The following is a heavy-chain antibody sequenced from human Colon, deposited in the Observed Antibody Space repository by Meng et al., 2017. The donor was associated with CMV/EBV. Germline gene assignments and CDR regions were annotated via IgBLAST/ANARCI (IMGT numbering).Heavy chain of an antibody. J-gene: IGHJ4*02. D-gene: IGHD5-12*01. CDR1: GFTFSYAW. V-gene: IGHV3-15*01. Sequence: GESLKISCTASGFTFSYAWMTWVRQAPGKGLEWVGRIRSKTNGGTTDYAAPVKGRFTISRDDSKNTLYLQMNSLKTEDTAVYYCTKMGRKYSGYDFDCWGQGALVTVSS. CDR2: IRSKTNGGTT. CDR3: TKMGRKYSGYDFDC.